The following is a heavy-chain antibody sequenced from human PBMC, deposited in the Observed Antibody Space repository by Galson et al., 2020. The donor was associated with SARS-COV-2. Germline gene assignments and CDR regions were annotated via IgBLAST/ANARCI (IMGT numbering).Heavy chain of an antibody. CDR1: GFTFSSYW. CDR2: IKQDGSEK. J-gene: IGHJ4*02. Sequence: GGSLRLSCAASGFTFSSYWMSWVRQAPGKGLEWVANIKQDGSEKYYVDSVKGRFTISRDNTKNSLYLQMNSLRAEDTAVYYCARDTDYYDSSGFDYWGQGTLVTVSS. D-gene: IGHD3-22*01. V-gene: IGHV3-7*03. CDR3: ARDTDYYDSSGFDY.